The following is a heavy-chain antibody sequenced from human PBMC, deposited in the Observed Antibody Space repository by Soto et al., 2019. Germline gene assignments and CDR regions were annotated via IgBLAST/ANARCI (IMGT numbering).Heavy chain of an antibody. CDR3: ARVGFGYYGSGSYSKN. CDR2: ISAYNGNT. J-gene: IGHJ3*01. Sequence: QVQLVKSGAEVKKPGASVKDSCKASGYTFTSYGISWVRQAPGQRHEWMGWISAYNGNTNDAQKLQGRVTMTTDTSTNTAYMELRSMRSDDTSVYYYARVGFGYYGSGSYSKNWGQGTMVTVSS. CDR1: GYTFTSYG. D-gene: IGHD3-10*01. V-gene: IGHV1-18*01.